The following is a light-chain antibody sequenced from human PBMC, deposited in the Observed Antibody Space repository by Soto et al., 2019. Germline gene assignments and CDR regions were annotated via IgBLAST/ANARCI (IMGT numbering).Light chain of an antibody. J-gene: IGKJ5*01. Sequence: DIQMTQSPSSLYASVVDRFTFTFRASQGIGSWLAWYQKKPGKAPILLIYAASSLQSGVPSRFSGSGSGTDFTLTISSLQPEDCAIYFCQQANSFPITFGQGTRLEIK. CDR1: QGIGSW. CDR3: QQANSFPIT. CDR2: AAS. V-gene: IGKV1-12*01.